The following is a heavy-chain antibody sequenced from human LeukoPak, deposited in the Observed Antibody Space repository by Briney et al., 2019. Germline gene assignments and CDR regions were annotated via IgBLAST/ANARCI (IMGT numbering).Heavy chain of an antibody. Sequence: GGSLRLSCAASGFTFSSYWVSWVRQAPGKGLEWVANIKQDGSEKYYVDSVKGRFTISRDNAKNTLYLQMNSLRAEDTAVYYCVRGGESTWSWGQGTLVTVSS. J-gene: IGHJ5*02. CDR3: VRGGESTWS. CDR2: IKQDGSEK. CDR1: GFTFSSYW. V-gene: IGHV3-7*01. D-gene: IGHD2-15*01.